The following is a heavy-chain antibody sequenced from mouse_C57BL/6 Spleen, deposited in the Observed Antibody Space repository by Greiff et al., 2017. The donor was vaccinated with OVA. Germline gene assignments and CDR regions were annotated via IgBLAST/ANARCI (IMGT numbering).Heavy chain of an antibody. Sequence: VQLQQSGAELVRPGASVTLSCKASGYTFTDYEMHWVKQTPVHGLEWIGAIDPETGGTAYNQKFKGKAILTADKSSSTAYMELRSLTSEDSAVYYCTRLRWDVSDFDYWGQGTTLTVSS. J-gene: IGHJ2*01. V-gene: IGHV1-15*01. CDR2: IDPETGGT. D-gene: IGHD4-1*01. CDR1: GYTFTDYE. CDR3: TRLRWDVSDFDY.